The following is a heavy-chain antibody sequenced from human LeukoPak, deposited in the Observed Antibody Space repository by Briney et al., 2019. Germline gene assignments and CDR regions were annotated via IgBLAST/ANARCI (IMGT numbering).Heavy chain of an antibody. CDR2: LNPLTGAT. CDR3: ARVPRSSYDRSGNYFLDF. J-gene: IGHJ4*02. V-gene: IGHV1-2*02. Sequence: ASVKVSCKASGYTLSGHYIYWVRQAPGLGLEWMAWLNPLTGATNYAQNFQGRVTVTGDTSISTVYMELNWLKYDDTAVDYCARVPRSSYDRSGNYFLDFWGQGTLVTVSS. CDR1: GYTLSGHY. D-gene: IGHD3-22*01.